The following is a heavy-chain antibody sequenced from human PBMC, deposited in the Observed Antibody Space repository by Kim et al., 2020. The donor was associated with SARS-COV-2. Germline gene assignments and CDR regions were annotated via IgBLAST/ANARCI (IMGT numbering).Heavy chain of an antibody. Sequence: ASVKVSCKASGYTFTSYYMHWVRQAPGQGLEWMGIINPSGGSTSYAQKFQGRVTMTRDTSTSTVYMELSSLRSEDTAVYYCARDWADIVVVPAAIGYYYGMDVWGQGTTVTVSS. CDR1: GYTFTSYY. D-gene: IGHD2-2*01. CDR3: ARDWADIVVVPAAIGYYYGMDV. CDR2: INPSGGST. V-gene: IGHV1-46*01. J-gene: IGHJ6*02.